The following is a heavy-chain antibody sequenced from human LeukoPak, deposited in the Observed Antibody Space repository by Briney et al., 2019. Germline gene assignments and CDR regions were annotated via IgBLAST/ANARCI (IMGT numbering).Heavy chain of an antibody. CDR3: AKGQQLVGYYYYGMDV. J-gene: IGHJ6*02. V-gene: IGHV3-30*18. CDR2: ISYD. Sequence: GGSLRLSCAASGFTFSSYGMHWVRQAPGKGLEWVAVISYDADSVKGRFTISRDNSKNTLYLQMNSLRAEDTAVYSCAKGQQLVGYYYYGMDVWGQGTTVTVSS. CDR1: GFTFSSYG. D-gene: IGHD6-13*01.